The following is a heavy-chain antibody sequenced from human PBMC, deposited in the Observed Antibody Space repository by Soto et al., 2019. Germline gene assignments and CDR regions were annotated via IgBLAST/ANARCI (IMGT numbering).Heavy chain of an antibody. J-gene: IGHJ1*01. CDR2: IFYTGKT. Sequence: PSETLSLTCIVSSVSISTNTYHWAWVRQPPGKGLEWIGSIFYTGKTYYSPSLESRVTISVDTSNNQFSLKLNSVTAADTAVYYCAREIKSVPHSCGQGTRVTVYS. CDR3: AREIKSVPHS. V-gene: IGHV4-39*01. CDR1: SVSISTNTYH. D-gene: IGHD6-6*01.